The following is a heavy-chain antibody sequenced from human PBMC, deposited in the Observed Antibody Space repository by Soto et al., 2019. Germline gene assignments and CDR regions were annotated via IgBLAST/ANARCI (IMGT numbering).Heavy chain of an antibody. D-gene: IGHD1-26*01. J-gene: IGHJ3*02. V-gene: IGHV1-24*01. CDR1: GYTLTELS. CDR3: ATDIPSIVGATSLAFAFDI. Sequence: ASVKVSCKVSGYTLTELSMHWVRQAPGKGLEWMGGFDPEDGETIYAQKFQGRVTMTEDTSTDTAYMELSSLRSEDTAVYYCATDIPSIVGATSLAFAFDIWGQGTMVTVSS. CDR2: FDPEDGET.